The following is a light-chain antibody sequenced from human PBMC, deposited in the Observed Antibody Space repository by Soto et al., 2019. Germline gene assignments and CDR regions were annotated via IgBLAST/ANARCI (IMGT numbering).Light chain of an antibody. J-gene: IGKJ1*01. V-gene: IGKV3-15*01. CDR2: GAS. Sequence: EVVMTQSPDTLSVSPGERATLSCRASQSVSSSLAWYQQKPGQAPRLLIYGASTRATGVPARFSGSGSGTEFTLTISSLQSEDVAVYYCQHFHNWPPWTFGQGTRVETK. CDR3: QHFHNWPPWT. CDR1: QSVSSS.